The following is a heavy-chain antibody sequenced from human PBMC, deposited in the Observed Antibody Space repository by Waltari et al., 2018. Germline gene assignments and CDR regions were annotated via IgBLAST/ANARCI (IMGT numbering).Heavy chain of an antibody. D-gene: IGHD1-26*01. CDR1: GGSISSGSYY. Sequence: QVQLQESGPGLVKPSQTLSLTCTVSGGSISSGSYYWSWIRQPAGKGLEWIGRIYTSGSTNYTPSLKSRVTISVDTSKNQFSLKLSSVTAADTAVYYCAREDFSGSYSLDYWGQGTLVTVSS. J-gene: IGHJ4*02. CDR3: AREDFSGSYSLDY. CDR2: IYTSGST. V-gene: IGHV4-61*02.